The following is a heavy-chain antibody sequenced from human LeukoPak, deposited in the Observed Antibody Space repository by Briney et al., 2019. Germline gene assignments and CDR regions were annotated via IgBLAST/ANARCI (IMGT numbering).Heavy chain of an antibody. CDR1: GFTFTNAW. D-gene: IGHD3-10*01. CDR3: TTDLGTYYHGSQRLIPIDY. V-gene: IGHV3-15*01. CDR2: IKSKTDGETT. J-gene: IGHJ4*02. Sequence: GGSLRLTCVDSGFTFTNAWMSWVRQAPGKGLEWIGRIKSKTDGETTNYAEPVRGRFTISRDDSKSAVYLQMNSLKIEDTAVYYCTTDLGTYYHGSQRLIPIDYWGQGTLVTVSS.